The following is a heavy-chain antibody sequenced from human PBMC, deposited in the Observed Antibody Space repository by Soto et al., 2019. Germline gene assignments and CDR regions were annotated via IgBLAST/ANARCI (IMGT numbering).Heavy chain of an antibody. D-gene: IGHD5-18*01. Sequence: SVKVSCKASGGTFSSYAISWVRQAPGQGLEWMGGIIPIFGTANYAQKFQGRVTITADKSTSTAYMELSSLRSEDTAVYYCASPNIPTGGYSYLGYDYYGMDVWGQGTTVTVSS. J-gene: IGHJ6*02. CDR3: ASPNIPTGGYSYLGYDYYGMDV. CDR2: IIPIFGTA. CDR1: GGTFSSYA. V-gene: IGHV1-69*06.